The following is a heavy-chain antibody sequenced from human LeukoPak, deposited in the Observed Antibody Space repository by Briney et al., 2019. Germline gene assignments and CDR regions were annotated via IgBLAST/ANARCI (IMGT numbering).Heavy chain of an antibody. CDR2: ISSSSSYI. Sequence: GGSLRLSCAASGFTFSSYSMNWVRQAPGKGLEWVSSISSSSSYIYYADSVKGRFTISRDNAKNSLYLQMNSLRAEDTAVYYCAKDSFTVVRGVGSDDGFAVWGQGTMVTVSS. V-gene: IGHV3-21*04. CDR3: AKDSFTVVRGVGSDDGFAV. CDR1: GFTFSSYS. D-gene: IGHD3-10*01. J-gene: IGHJ3*01.